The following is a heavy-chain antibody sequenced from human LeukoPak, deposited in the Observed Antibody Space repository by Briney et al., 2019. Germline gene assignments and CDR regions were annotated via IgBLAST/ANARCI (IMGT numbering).Heavy chain of an antibody. CDR2: ISYDGSNK. CDR3: AKGRGSSGWEFDY. V-gene: IGHV3-30*18. D-gene: IGHD6-19*01. CDR1: GFTFSSYG. Sequence: TGGSLRLSCAASGFTFSSYGMHWVRQAPDKGLEWVAVISYDGSNKYYADSVKGRFTISRDNSKNTLYLQMNSLRAEDTAVYYCAKGRGSSGWEFDYWGQGTLVTVSS. J-gene: IGHJ4*02.